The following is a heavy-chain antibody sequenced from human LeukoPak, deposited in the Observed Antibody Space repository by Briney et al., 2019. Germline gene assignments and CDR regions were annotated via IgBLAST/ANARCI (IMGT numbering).Heavy chain of an antibody. J-gene: IGHJ4*02. CDR3: ARESSGTYYLKR. V-gene: IGHV3-11*05. Sequence: KTGGSLRLSCAASGFTFSYSYMNWIRQAPGNGPEWVSSISSRGDSTNYADSVKGRFTISRDNAKNSLYLQMNSLRAEDTAVYYCARESSGTYYLKRWGQGTLVTVYS. D-gene: IGHD1-26*01. CDR2: ISSRGDST. CDR1: GFTFSYSY.